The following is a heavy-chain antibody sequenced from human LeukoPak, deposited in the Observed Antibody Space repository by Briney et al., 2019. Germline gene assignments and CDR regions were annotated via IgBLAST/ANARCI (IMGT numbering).Heavy chain of an antibody. D-gene: IGHD2-15*01. J-gene: IGHJ4*02. Sequence: PSETLSLTCTVSGGSISSYYWSWIRQPAGKGLEWIGRIYTTGSTNYNPSLKSRVTMSVDTSKYQFSLRLTSVTAADTAVYYCAREVCSGGTCQHGFDYWGQGTLVTVSS. V-gene: IGHV4-4*07. CDR3: AREVCSGGTCQHGFDY. CDR2: IYTTGST. CDR1: GGSISSYY.